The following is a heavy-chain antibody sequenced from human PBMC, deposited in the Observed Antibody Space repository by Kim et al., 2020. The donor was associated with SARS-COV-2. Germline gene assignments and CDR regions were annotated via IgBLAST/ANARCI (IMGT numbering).Heavy chain of an antibody. Sequence: TYYADSVKSRFTVSRDNSRNTLYLQMSSLRVEDAAVYYCARGSGNYDYWGQGTLVTVSS. D-gene: IGHD1-26*01. CDR3: ARGSGNYDY. CDR2: T. V-gene: IGHV3-23*01. J-gene: IGHJ4*02.